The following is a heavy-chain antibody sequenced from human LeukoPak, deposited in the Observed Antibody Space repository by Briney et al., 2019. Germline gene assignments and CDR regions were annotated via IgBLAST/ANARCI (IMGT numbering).Heavy chain of an antibody. J-gene: IGHJ3*01. D-gene: IGHD3-10*01. V-gene: IGHV1-18*04. CDR3: ARAAFGVRGLNWHDAFDR. CDR2: INGYNGDT. Sequence: ASVTVSCKASGYTFTTYGIIWVRQAPGQGLEWLGWINGYNGDTNYAQKFQGRVTVTTDTSTNTAYMELRSLRSDDTAVYYCARAAFGVRGLNWHDAFDRWRRGTLVTVSS. CDR1: GYTFTTYG.